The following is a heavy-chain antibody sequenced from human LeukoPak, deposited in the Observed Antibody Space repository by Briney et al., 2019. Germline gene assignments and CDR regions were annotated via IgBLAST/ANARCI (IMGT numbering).Heavy chain of an antibody. CDR2: IFYDGSNN. CDR1: GFTFSSYG. V-gene: IGHV3-33*01. J-gene: IGHJ4*02. CDR3: AGGTYALDF. Sequence: GGSLRLSCAASGFTFSSYGMHWVRQAPGKGLEWVALIFYDGSNNYYADSVKGRFTISRDNSKNTLYLQMNSLRAEDTAVYYCAGGTYALDFWGQGTLVTVSS. D-gene: IGHD4-17*01.